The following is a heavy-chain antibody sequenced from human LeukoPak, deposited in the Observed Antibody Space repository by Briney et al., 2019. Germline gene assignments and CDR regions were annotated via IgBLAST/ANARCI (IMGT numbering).Heavy chain of an antibody. CDR2: ISSSSTYI. V-gene: IGHV3-21*01. Sequence: GGSLRLSCTASGFTLRRYTLNWVRQAPGKGLVWVSSISSSSTYIYYADSVKGRFTICRDNAKNSLDLQMHNLRAEDTAVYYCARVGYYDSSDYYHEDAFDIWGQGTMVTVSS. D-gene: IGHD3-22*01. CDR3: ARVGYYDSSDYYHEDAFDI. J-gene: IGHJ3*02. CDR1: GFTLRRYT.